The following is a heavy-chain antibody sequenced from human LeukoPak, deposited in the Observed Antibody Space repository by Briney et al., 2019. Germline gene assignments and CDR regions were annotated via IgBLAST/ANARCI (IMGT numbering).Heavy chain of an antibody. J-gene: IGHJ4*02. CDR2: ISSSSSYI. D-gene: IGHD2-2*01. CDR1: RFTFSSYS. V-gene: IGHV3-21*01. Sequence: GGSLRLSCAASRFTFSSYSMNWVRQAPGKGLEWVSSISSSSSYIYYADSVKGRFTISRDNAKNSLYLQMNSLRAEDTAVYYCARSIGCSSTSCYFDYWGQGTLVTVSS. CDR3: ARSIGCSSTSCYFDY.